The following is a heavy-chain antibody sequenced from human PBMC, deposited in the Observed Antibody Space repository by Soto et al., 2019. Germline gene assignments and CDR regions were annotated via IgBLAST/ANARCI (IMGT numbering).Heavy chain of an antibody. CDR3: ARDPIYGSRHEYVPYYFDY. CDR2: INAGNGNT. CDR1: GYTFTSYA. Sequence: ASVKVYCKASGYTFTSYAMHWVRQAPGQRLEWMGWINAGNGNTKYSQKFQGRVTITRGTSASTAYMELSSLRSEDTAVYYCARDPIYGSRHEYVPYYFDYWGQGTLVTVSS. D-gene: IGHD3-10*01. V-gene: IGHV1-3*01. J-gene: IGHJ4*02.